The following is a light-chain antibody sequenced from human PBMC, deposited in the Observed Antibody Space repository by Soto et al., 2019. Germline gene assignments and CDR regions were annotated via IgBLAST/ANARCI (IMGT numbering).Light chain of an antibody. J-gene: IGKJ1*01. CDR2: GAS. CDR1: QGVTSSY. CDR3: QQYGSSPLT. Sequence: EIVLTQSLGTLSLSPGDRTTLSCRASQGVTSSYLAWYQQKPGLAPRLLIYGASSRATGIPDRFSGSGSGTDFTLTISRLEPEDFALYYCQQYGSSPLTFGQGTKVDIK. V-gene: IGKV3-20*01.